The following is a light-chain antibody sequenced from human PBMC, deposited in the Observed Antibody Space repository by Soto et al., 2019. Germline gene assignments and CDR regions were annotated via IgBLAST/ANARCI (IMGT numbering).Light chain of an antibody. CDR1: SSNIGNNY. J-gene: IGLJ3*02. CDR2: RNN. Sequence: QSVLTQPPSASGTPGQRVTISCSGSSSNIGNNYLYWYQQLPGMAPKLLIYRNNQRPSGVPDRISGSKSGTSASLAISGLRSEDEADYYCAAWDDSLSGAVFGGGTKVTVL. CDR3: AAWDDSLSGAV. V-gene: IGLV1-47*01.